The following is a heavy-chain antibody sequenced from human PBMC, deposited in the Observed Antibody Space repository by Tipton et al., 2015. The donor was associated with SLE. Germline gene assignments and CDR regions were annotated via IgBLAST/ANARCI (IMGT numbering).Heavy chain of an antibody. Sequence: LRLSCSVSGSSISSYHWGWIRQPPGKGPEWMGSIFHSGDVYYNPSVKSRVTISIETSRNQFSLKLTSVTAADTAVYYCVRDGFCRNGVCYRNWFDPWGPGSLVTVSS. CDR2: IFHSGDV. D-gene: IGHD3-16*02. V-gene: IGHV4-38-2*02. CDR1: GSSISSYH. CDR3: VRDGFCRNGVCYRNWFDP. J-gene: IGHJ5*02.